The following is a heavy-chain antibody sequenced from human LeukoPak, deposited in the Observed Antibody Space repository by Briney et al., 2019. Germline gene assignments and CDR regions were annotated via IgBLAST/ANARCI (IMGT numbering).Heavy chain of an antibody. CDR1: GFTFSSYT. D-gene: IGHD3-22*01. V-gene: IGHV3-23*01. J-gene: IGHJ6*02. CDR2: ITTSDGNT. Sequence: GGSLRLSCAASGFTFSSYTMSWVRQAPGKGLEWVSTITTSDGNTYYADSVKGRFTVSRDNSKNTLYLQMNSLRAEDTAVYYCARALPITMIVVVYPGGMDVWGQGTTVTVSS. CDR3: ARALPITMIVVVYPGGMDV.